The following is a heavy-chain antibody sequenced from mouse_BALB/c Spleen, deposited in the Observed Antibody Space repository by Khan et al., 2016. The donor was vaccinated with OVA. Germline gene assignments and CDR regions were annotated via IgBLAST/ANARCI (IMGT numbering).Heavy chain of an antibody. CDR3: ERLAYYYNSEGFAY. CDR1: GFTFSTYG. Sequence: EVELVESGGDLVKPGGSLKLSCAASGFTFSTYGMSWVRQTPDLRLEWVATISSGGHYTYYPDSVKGRFTISRDNAKNTLYLQLSSLKSEDTAIYYCERLAYYYNSEGFAYWGQGTMITVSA. V-gene: IGHV5-6*01. CDR2: ISSGGHYT. D-gene: IGHD1-1*02. J-gene: IGHJ3*01.